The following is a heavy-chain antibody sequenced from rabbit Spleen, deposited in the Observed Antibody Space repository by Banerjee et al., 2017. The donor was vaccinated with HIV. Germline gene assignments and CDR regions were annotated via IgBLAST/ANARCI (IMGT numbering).Heavy chain of an antibody. D-gene: IGHD1-1*01. CDR1: GFDFSGYG. Sequence: QEQLVESGGGLVQPGGSLKLSCKASGFDFSGYGMSWVRQAPGKGLEWIACIHSGSSGSTYYASWAKGRFTISKTSSTTVTLQMSRLTAADTATYFCARDTSSSFSSYGMDLWGPGTLVTVS. J-gene: IGHJ6*01. CDR3: ARDTSSSFSSYGMDL. CDR2: IHSGSSGST. V-gene: IGHV1S45*01.